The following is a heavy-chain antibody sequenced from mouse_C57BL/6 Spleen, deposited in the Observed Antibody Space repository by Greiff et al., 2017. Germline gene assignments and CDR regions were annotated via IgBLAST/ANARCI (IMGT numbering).Heavy chain of an antibody. Sequence: QVQLQQPGAELVKPGASVKLSCKASGYTFTSYWMQWVKQRPGQGLEWIGEIDPSDSYTNYNQKFKGKATLTVDTSSSTAYMQLSSLTSEDSAVYYCASKGYGPYYFDYWGQGTTLTVSS. CDR3: ASKGYGPYYFDY. CDR2: IDPSDSYT. V-gene: IGHV1-50*01. D-gene: IGHD1-2*01. J-gene: IGHJ2*01. CDR1: GYTFTSYW.